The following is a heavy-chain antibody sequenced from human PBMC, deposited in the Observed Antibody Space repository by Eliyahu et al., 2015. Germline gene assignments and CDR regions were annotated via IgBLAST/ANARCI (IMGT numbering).Heavy chain of an antibody. D-gene: IGHD6-13*01. CDR3: TSGASGKIFDY. CDR2: TRNKANSYST. Sequence: EVQLVESGGGLVQPGGSLRLSCAASGLTFSDHNMDWVRQAPGKGLEWVARTRNKANSYSTEYAASVKGRFTISRDDSGNSLYLQMSSLKTEDTAVYYCTSGASGKIFDYWGQGTLVTVSS. V-gene: IGHV3-72*01. J-gene: IGHJ4*02. CDR1: GLTFSDHN.